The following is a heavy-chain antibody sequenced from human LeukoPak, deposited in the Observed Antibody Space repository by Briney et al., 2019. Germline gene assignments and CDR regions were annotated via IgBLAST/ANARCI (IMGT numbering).Heavy chain of an antibody. J-gene: IGHJ4*02. CDR2: INSDESTI. D-gene: IGHD2-15*01. CDR1: GFTFSRHW. CDR3: IRALSGSEDY. Sequence: GGSPRLSCAASGFTFSRHWMHWVRQAPGKGLVWVSRINSDESTIDYADSVKGRFTISRDNVKNTVFLQMNSLRAEDTAVYYCIRALSGSEDYWGQGTLVTVSS. V-gene: IGHV3-74*01.